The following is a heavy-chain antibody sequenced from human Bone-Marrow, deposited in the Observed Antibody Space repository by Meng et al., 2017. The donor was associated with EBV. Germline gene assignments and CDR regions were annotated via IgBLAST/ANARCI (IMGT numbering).Heavy chain of an antibody. CDR3: AKGGGYYYDSSGFHYDY. Sequence: QVQLQESGPGLVKPSGXLSLTCAVSGGSISSNNWWSWVRQPPGKGLECIGEIYHSGSTNYNPSLKSRVTISVDKSKNQFSLKLSSVTAADTAVYYCAKGGGYYYDSSGFHYDYWGQGTLVNVSS. J-gene: IGHJ4*02. CDR1: GGSISSNNW. D-gene: IGHD3-22*01. V-gene: IGHV4-4*02. CDR2: IYHSGST.